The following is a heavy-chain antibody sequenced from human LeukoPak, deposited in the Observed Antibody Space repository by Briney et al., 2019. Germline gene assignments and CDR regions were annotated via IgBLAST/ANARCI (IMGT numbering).Heavy chain of an antibody. J-gene: IGHJ3*02. CDR3: ARRGYYYDSSGYYEASAFDI. D-gene: IGHD3-22*01. Sequence: PSETLSLTCTVSGGSISSYYWSWIRQPPGKGLEWIGYIYTSGSTNYNPSLKSRVTISVDTSKNQFSLKLSSVTAADTAVYYRARRGYYYDSSGYYEASAFDIWGQGTMVTVSS. CDR1: GGSISSYY. CDR2: IYTSGST. V-gene: IGHV4-4*09.